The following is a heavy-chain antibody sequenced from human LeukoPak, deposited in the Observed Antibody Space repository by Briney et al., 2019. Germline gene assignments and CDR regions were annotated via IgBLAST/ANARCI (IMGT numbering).Heavy chain of an antibody. CDR2: INPRGGST. Sequence: ASVKVSCKVSGYTLTELSMHWVRQAPGQGLEWMGVINPRGGSTTYAQKFQGRVTMTRDTSTSTFYMVLSSLKSEDTAVYYCARAGGSRSPFDYWGQGTLVTVSS. V-gene: IGHV1-46*01. CDR3: ARAGGSRSPFDY. J-gene: IGHJ4*02. D-gene: IGHD6-6*01. CDR1: GYTLTELS.